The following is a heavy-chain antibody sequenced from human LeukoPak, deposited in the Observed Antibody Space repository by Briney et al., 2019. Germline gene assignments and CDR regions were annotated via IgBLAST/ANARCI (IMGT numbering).Heavy chain of an antibody. CDR3: ARELSGWIDY. Sequence: GGSLTLSCAASGCTVSSNYMSWVRQAPGKGLEWVSVIYSGGSTYYADSVKGRFTISRDNSKNTLYLQMNSLRAEDTAVYYCARELSGWIDYWGQGTLVTVSS. CDR1: GCTVSSNY. D-gene: IGHD6-19*01. J-gene: IGHJ4*02. CDR2: IYSGGST. V-gene: IGHV3-53*01.